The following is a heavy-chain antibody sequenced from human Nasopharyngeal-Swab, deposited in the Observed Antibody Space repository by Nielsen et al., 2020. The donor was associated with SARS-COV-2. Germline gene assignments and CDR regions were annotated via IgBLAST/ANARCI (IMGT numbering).Heavy chain of an antibody. D-gene: IGHD3-10*01. J-gene: IGHJ4*02. Sequence: GGSLRLSCAASGFTVSSNYMSWVRQAPGKGLEWVSLIYSGGSTDYADSVKGRFTISRDNSKNTLYLQMNSLRAEDTAVYYCARTYGSAFGESFDYWGQGTLVTVSS. CDR2: IYSGGST. V-gene: IGHV3-66*01. CDR1: GFTVSSNY. CDR3: ARTYGSAFGESFDY.